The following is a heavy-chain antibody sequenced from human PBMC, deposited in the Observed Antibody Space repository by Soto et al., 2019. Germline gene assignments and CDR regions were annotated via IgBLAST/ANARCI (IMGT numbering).Heavy chain of an antibody. CDR2: NDPHASP. Sequence: SETLSLTCAVYGGSLSGYYWSWIRQPPGEGREWIGENDPHASPIYNPTPASRATITAYTSNNQLSPKLTAVTAADTAVSYCARHGGYYFDYWGQGAPVTVSS. CDR3: ARHGGYYFDY. D-gene: IGHD3-16*01. V-gene: IGHV4-34*01. CDR1: GGSLSGYY. J-gene: IGHJ4*02.